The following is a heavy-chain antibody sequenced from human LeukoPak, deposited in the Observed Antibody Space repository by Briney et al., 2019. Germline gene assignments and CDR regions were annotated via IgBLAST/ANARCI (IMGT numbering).Heavy chain of an antibody. V-gene: IGHV1-3*01. J-gene: IGHJ4*02. CDR2: INAGNGNT. CDR1: GYTFTSYA. Sequence: ASVKVSCKASGYTFTSYAMHWVRQAPGQRLEWMGWINAGNGNTKYSQKFQGRVTITRDTSASTAYMELSSLRSEDTAVYYCARVGCSSTSCYDYYFDYWGQGTLVTVSS. D-gene: IGHD2-2*01. CDR3: ARVGCSSTSCYDYYFDY.